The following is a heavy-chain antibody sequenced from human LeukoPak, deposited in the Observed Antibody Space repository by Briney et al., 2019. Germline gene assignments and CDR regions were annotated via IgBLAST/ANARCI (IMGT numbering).Heavy chain of an antibody. D-gene: IGHD1-20*01. Sequence: SETLSLTCAVYGGSFSGYYWSWIRQPPGKGLEWIGEINHSGGTNYNPSLRSRVTISVDTSKNLFSLKLSSVTAADTAVYYCARSGGNNWNDQVDYWGQGTLVTVSS. V-gene: IGHV4-34*01. CDR1: GGSFSGYY. CDR3: ARSGGNNWNDQVDY. J-gene: IGHJ4*02. CDR2: INHSGGT.